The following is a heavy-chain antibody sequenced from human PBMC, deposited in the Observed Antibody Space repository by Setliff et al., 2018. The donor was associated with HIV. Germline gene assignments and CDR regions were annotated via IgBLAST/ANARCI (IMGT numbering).Heavy chain of an antibody. CDR2: IYYSGNT. J-gene: IGHJ6*03. V-gene: IGHV4-31*03. D-gene: IGHD3-22*01. Sequence: PSETLSLTCTVSGGSISSGGYYWNWIRQHPGKGLEWIGYIYYSGNTYYNPSLKSRITISLDTSKNQFSLKLRSVTAADTAIYYCARSDLDNGSGYFDYYSYYMDVWGRGTTVTVSS. CDR3: ARSDLDNGSGYFDYYSYYMDV. CDR1: GGSISSGGYY.